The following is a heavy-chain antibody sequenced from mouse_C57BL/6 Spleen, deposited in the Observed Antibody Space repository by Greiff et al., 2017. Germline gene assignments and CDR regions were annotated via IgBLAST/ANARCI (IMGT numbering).Heavy chain of an antibody. CDR1: GYAFSSYW. J-gene: IGHJ2*01. D-gene: IGHD1-1*01. CDR3: AREGIGSSHFDD. V-gene: IGHV1-80*01. CDR2: IYPGDGDT. Sequence: LQQSGASVKISCKASGYAFSSYWMNWVKQRPGKGLEWIGQIYPGDGDTNYNGKFKGKATLTADKSSSTAYMQLSSLTSEDSAVYFCAREGIGSSHFDDWGQGTTLTVSA.